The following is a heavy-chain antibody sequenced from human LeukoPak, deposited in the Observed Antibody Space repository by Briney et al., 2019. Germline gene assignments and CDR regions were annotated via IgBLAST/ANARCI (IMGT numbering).Heavy chain of an antibody. V-gene: IGHV3-21*04. Sequence: GGSLRLSCAASGFTFSSYSMNWVRQAPGKGLEWVSSISSSSSYIYYADSVKGRFTISRDNAKNSLYLQMNSLRAEDTAVYYCAKALRQFESFDYWGQGTLVTVSS. CDR3: AKALRQFESFDY. CDR1: GFTFSSYS. CDR2: ISSSSSYI. D-gene: IGHD3-10*01. J-gene: IGHJ4*02.